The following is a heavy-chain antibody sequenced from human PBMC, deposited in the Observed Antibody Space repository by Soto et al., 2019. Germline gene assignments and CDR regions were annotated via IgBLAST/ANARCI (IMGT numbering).Heavy chain of an antibody. CDR1: GFTFSSYA. CDR2: ISYDGSNK. V-gene: IGHV3-30-3*01. Sequence: GGSLRLSCAASGFTFSSYAMHWVRQAPGKGLEWVAVISYDGSNKYYADSVKGRFTISRDNSKNTLYLQMNSLRAEDTAVYYASGTDYGMDVWGQGTTVTV. D-gene: IGHD3-10*01. J-gene: IGHJ6*02. CDR3: SGTDYGMDV.